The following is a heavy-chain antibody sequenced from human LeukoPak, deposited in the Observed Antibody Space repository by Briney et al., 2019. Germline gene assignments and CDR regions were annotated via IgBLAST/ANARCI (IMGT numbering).Heavy chain of an antibody. CDR1: GGSISSSNYY. J-gene: IGHJ4*02. V-gene: IGHV4-39*01. Sequence: SETLSLTCTVSGGSISSSNYYWGWIRQPPGKGLEGIGSIYYSGITYDNPSLKRRVTISVDTSNTQFSLKLSSVTAADTAMYYCARLLIYCSSTSCHFDYWGQGTLVTVSS. CDR2: IYYSGIT. CDR3: ARLLIYCSSTSCHFDY. D-gene: IGHD2-2*01.